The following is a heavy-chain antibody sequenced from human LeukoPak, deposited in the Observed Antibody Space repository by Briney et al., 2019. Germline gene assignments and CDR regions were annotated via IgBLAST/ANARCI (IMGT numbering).Heavy chain of an antibody. CDR3: ANIRWLQFGYFDY. CDR1: GFTFSSYA. J-gene: IGHJ4*02. V-gene: IGHV3-23*01. CDR2: ISGSGGST. Sequence: GGSLRLSCAASGFTFSSYAMSWVRQAPGKGLEWVSAISGSGGSTYYADSVKGRFTISRDNSKNTLYLQMNSLRAEDTAAYYCANIRWLQFGYFDYWGQGTLVTVSS. D-gene: IGHD5-24*01.